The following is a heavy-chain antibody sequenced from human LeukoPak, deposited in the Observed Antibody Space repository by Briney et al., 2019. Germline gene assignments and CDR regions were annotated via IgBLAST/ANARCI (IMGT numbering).Heavy chain of an antibody. CDR3: AKRWLPRPFDI. CDR2: INHSGST. CDR1: GGSFSGYY. Sequence: SETLSLTCAVCGGSFSGYYWSWIRQPPGKGLEWIGEINHSGSTNYNPSLKSRVTISVDTSKNQFSLKLSSVTAADTAVYYCAKRWLPRPFDIWGQGTMVTVSS. D-gene: IGHD5-24*01. V-gene: IGHV4-34*01. J-gene: IGHJ3*02.